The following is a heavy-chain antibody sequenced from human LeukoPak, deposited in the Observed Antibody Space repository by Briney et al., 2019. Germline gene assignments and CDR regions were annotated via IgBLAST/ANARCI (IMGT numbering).Heavy chain of an antibody. V-gene: IGHV3-53*01. D-gene: IGHD6-19*01. CDR2: IYSGGST. Sequence: SGGSLRLSCAASGFTVSSNYMSWVRQAPGKGLEWVSVIYSGGSTYYADSVKGRFTISRDNSKNTLYLQMNSLRAEDTAVYYCARENSSGWYGGAFDIWGQGTMVTVSS. CDR3: ARENSSGWYGGAFDI. J-gene: IGHJ3*02. CDR1: GFTVSSNY.